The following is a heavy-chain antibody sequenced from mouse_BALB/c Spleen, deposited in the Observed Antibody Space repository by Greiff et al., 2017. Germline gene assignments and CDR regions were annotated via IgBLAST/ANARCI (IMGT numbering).Heavy chain of an antibody. CDR3: AREGGVLLSFAY. Sequence: DLVKPGASVKLSCKASGYTFTSYWINWIKQRPGQGLEWIGRIAPGSGSTYYNEMFKGKATLTVDTSSSTAYIQLSSLSSEDSAVYFCAREGGVLLSFAYWGQGTLVTVSA. J-gene: IGHJ3*01. D-gene: IGHD1-1*02. CDR1: GYTFTSYW. V-gene: IGHV1S41*01. CDR2: IAPGSGST.